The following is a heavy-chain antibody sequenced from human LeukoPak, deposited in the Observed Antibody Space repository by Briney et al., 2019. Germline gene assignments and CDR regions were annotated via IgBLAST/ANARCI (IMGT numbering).Heavy chain of an antibody. Sequence: SETLSLTCTVSGGSISSYYWSWIRQPPGKGLEWIGYIYYSGSTNYNPSLKSRVTISVDTSKNQFSLKLSSVIAADTAVYYCARVGAATYFDYWGQGTLVTVSS. J-gene: IGHJ4*02. CDR1: GGSISSYY. V-gene: IGHV4-59*01. CDR2: IYYSGST. D-gene: IGHD1-26*01. CDR3: ARVGAATYFDY.